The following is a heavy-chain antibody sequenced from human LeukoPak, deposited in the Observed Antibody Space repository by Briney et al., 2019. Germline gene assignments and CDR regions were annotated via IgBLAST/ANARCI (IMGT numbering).Heavy chain of an antibody. V-gene: IGHV5-51*01. J-gene: IGHJ1*01. CDR1: GYTFTDYW. D-gene: IGHD3-22*01. Sequence: GESLKISCQGSGYTFTDYWIGWVRQMPGKGLEWMGIMYPGDSDTRYSPSFQGQVTISADKSITTAYLQWSSLKASDTAIYYCARGDSSGTTEYFQHWGQGTLVTVSS. CDR3: ARGDSSGTTEYFQH. CDR2: MYPGDSDT.